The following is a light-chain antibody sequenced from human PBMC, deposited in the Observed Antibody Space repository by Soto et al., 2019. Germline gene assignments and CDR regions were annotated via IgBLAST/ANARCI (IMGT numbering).Light chain of an antibody. V-gene: IGKV4-1*01. CDR2: WAS. Sequence: DFLLTPSPDFMSVSLGERATMNCNSSHSIFDRSYDKNCLGWFQQKPGQPPRLLIFWASTRESGVSDGFSGSGSGTDFTLTINSLQAEDVAVYYCQQYYTTPTWTFGQGTKVDIK. J-gene: IGKJ1*01. CDR1: HSIFDRSYDKNC. CDR3: QQYYTTPTWT.